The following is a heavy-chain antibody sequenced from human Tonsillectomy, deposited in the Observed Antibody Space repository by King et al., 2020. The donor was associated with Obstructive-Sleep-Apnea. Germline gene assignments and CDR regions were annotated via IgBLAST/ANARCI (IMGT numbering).Heavy chain of an antibody. D-gene: IGHD3-22*01. Sequence: QLQESGPGLVKPSETLSLTCTVSGGSISSSSYDWGWIRQPPGKGLEWIGSIYYSGTTYYNPSLKGRVTISVDTSKNQFSLKLSSVTAADTAVYYCARTTYDSSGYYFLDYWGQGTLVTVSS. V-gene: IGHV4-39*07. CDR1: GGSISSSSYD. CDR2: IYYSGTT. J-gene: IGHJ4*02. CDR3: ARTTYDSSGYYFLDY.